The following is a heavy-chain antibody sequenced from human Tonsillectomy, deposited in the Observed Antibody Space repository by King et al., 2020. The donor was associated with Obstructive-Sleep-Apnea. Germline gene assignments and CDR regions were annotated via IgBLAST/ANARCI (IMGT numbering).Heavy chain of an antibody. CDR2: IKQDGSEK. CDR3: ARDRERDGYNPLNYFDY. V-gene: IGHV3-7*01. J-gene: IGHJ4*02. CDR1: GFTFSRYW. Sequence: EVQLVESGGGLVQPGGALRLSCAASGFTFSRYWMSWVRQAPGKGLEWVANIKQDGSEKYYVDSVKGRFTISRDNAKNSLYLQMNSLRAEDTAVYYCARDRERDGYNPLNYFDYWGQGTLVTVSS. D-gene: IGHD5-24*01.